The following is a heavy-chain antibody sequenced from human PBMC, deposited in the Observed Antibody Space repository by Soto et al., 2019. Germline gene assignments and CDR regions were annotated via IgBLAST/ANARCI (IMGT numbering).Heavy chain of an antibody. V-gene: IGHV4-59*01. D-gene: IGHD4-4*01. CDR1: GGSISSYY. CDR2: IYYSGST. J-gene: IGHJ6*03. CDR3: ARVPATVKYYYYYMDV. Sequence: SETLSLTCTVSGGSISSYYWSWIRQPPGKGLEWIGYIYYSGSTNYNPSLKSRVTISVDTSKNQFSLKLSSVTAADTAVYYCARVPATVKYYYYYMDVWGKGTTVTVSS.